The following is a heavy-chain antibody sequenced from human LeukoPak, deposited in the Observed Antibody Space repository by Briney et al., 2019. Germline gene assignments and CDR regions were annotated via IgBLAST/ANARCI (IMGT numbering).Heavy chain of an antibody. Sequence: SETLSLTCTVSGGSISSSSYYWGWIRQPPGKGLEWIGSIYYSGSTYYNPSLKSRVTISVDTSKNQFSLKLSSVTAANTAVYYCARDVNEYFDWLSYYFDYWGQGTLVTVSS. CDR3: ARDVNEYFDWLSYYFDY. V-gene: IGHV4-39*07. CDR2: IYYSGST. CDR1: GGSISSSSYY. D-gene: IGHD3-9*01. J-gene: IGHJ4*02.